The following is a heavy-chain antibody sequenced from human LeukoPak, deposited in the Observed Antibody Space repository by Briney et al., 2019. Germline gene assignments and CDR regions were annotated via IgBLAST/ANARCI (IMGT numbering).Heavy chain of an antibody. CDR2: IYRSGST. Sequence: SETLSLTCAVSGGSISSTNWWSWVRQPPGKGLEWIGEIYRSGSTNYNPSLRSRVTISLDKSQNRFSLKLSSVTAADTAVYYCARGIQEDYYDSSGYYYSWFDPWGQGTLVTVSS. J-gene: IGHJ5*02. V-gene: IGHV4-4*02. CDR1: GGSISSTNW. CDR3: ARGIQEDYYDSSGYYYSWFDP. D-gene: IGHD3-22*01.